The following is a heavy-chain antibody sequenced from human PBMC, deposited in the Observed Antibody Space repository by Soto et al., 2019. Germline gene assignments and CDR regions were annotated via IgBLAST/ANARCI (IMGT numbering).Heavy chain of an antibody. Sequence: TLSVTCTVSGGSIKVFSYDWMCFREHPEKGLECIGYVHSSGGAYYNPSLKIRVTISIGTSANLFSLNLASVTAAHTAVYDCPKRGTYYFDYWDQGLLVAVFS. CDR2: VHSSGGA. D-gene: IGHD2-15*01. V-gene: IGHV4-31*03. CDR1: GGSIKVFSYD. CDR3: PKRGTYYFDY. J-gene: IGHJ4*03.